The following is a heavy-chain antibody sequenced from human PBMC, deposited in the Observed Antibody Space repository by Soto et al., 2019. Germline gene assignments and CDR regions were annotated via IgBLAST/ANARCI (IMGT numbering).Heavy chain of an antibody. J-gene: IGHJ4*02. CDR1: GDTFSNSA. CDR3: ALGLRGYHIDS. CDR2: IIPIFGTT. V-gene: IGHV1-69*01. D-gene: IGHD2-15*01. Sequence: QVHLLQSGSEVKKPGSSVKVSCRASGDTFSNSAFSWVRQAPGQGLEWMGGIIPIFGTTSYAPKLQGRVILTADESTTTVYMELMSLRSEDTALYFCALGLRGYHIDSWGQGTQVTVSS.